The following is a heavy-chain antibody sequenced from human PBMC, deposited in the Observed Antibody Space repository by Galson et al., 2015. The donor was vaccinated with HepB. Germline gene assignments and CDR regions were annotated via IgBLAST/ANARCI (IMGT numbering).Heavy chain of an antibody. CDR1: GYTFTSYG. CDR2: ISAYNGNT. CDR3: ARDRRSSGIPVRSDP. D-gene: IGHD6-6*01. J-gene: IGHJ5*02. V-gene: IGHV1-18*01. Sequence: SVKVSCKASGYTFTSYGISWVRQAPGQGLEWMGWISAYNGNTNYAQKLQGRVTMTTDTSTSTAYMELRSLRSDDTAVYYCARDRRSSGIPVRSDPWGQGALVTVSS.